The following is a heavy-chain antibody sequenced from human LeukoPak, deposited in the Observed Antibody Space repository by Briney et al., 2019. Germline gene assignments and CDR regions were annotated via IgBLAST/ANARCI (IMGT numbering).Heavy chain of an antibody. J-gene: IGHJ6*03. D-gene: IGHD2-2*01. CDR1: GGSFSGYY. CDR2: INHSGST. V-gene: IGHV4-34*01. CDR3: ARGVEGYRSSTSCCPYYYYYYYMDV. Sequence: SETLSLTCAVYGGSFSGYYWSWIRQPPGKGLEWMGEINHSGSTNYNPSPQSRVTISVDTSKRQFSLKLSSVAAADTAVYYCARGVEGYRSSTSCCPYYYYYYYMDVWGKGTTVTVSS.